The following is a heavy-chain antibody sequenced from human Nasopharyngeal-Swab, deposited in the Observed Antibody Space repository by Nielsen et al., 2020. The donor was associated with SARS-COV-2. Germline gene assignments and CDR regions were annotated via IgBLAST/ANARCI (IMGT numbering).Heavy chain of an antibody. V-gene: IGHV4-34*01. CDR2: INHSGST. CDR1: GGSFSGYY. Sequence: SETLSLTCAVYGGSFSGYYWSWVRPPPGKGLEWFGEINHSGSTNYNPSLKSRVTISVDTSKNQFSLKLSSVTAADTAVYYCARGSPRGGGSYSWAKYYYYGMDVWGQGTTVTVSS. D-gene: IGHD2-21*02. J-gene: IGHJ6*02. CDR3: ARGSPRGGGSYSWAKYYYYGMDV.